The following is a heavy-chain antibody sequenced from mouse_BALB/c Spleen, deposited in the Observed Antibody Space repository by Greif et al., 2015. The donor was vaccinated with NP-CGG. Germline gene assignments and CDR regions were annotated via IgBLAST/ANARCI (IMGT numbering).Heavy chain of an antibody. D-gene: IGHD6-1*01. Sequence: QVKLQQHGPELVKTGASVKRSSKASGYTFKDYDINWVKQKPGQGIEWIGWIYPGSGNTKYNETFKGKATLTADNSSSAVYMQLSSLTSEDTAVYFCARRTAADSGDYWLQGTSVPVPS. CDR3: ARRTAADSGDY. CDR1: GYTFKDYD. J-gene: IGHJ4*01. CDR2: IYPGSGNT. V-gene: IGHV1-84*02.